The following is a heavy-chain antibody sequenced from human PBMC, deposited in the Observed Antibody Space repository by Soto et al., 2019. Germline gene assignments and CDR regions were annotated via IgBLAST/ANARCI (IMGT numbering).Heavy chain of an antibody. J-gene: IGHJ6*03. Sequence: GASVKVSCKASGGTFSSYTISWVRQAPGQGLEWMGRIIPILGIANYAQKFQGRVTITADKSTSTAYMELSSLRSEDTAVYYCARDRYYGSGMYDAYYYYYYMDVWGKGTTVTVS. CDR2: IIPILGIA. D-gene: IGHD3-10*01. CDR1: GGTFSSYT. CDR3: ARDRYYGSGMYDAYYYYYYMDV. V-gene: IGHV1-69*04.